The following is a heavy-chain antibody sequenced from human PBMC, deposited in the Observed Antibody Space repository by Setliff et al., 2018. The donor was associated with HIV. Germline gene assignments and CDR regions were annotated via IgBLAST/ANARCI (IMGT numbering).Heavy chain of an antibody. CDR2: ISATGDTP. D-gene: IGHD5-12*01. Sequence: SGGSLRLSCAASGFTFSSYAMAWVRQAPGKGLEWVSTISATGDTPFYANSVKGRLTISRDNSKNTLYLQMNSLRAEDTAVYYCAGEGSHSGSVYWGQGTLVTVSS. CDR1: GFTFSSYA. CDR3: AGEGSHSGSVY. J-gene: IGHJ4*02. V-gene: IGHV3-23*01.